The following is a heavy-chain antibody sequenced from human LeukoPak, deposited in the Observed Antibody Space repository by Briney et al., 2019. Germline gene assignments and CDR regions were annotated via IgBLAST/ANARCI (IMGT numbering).Heavy chain of an antibody. D-gene: IGHD5-24*01. CDR1: GYTFTGYY. CDR3: VRAMAPLDTFNYQYAMDV. J-gene: IGHJ6*02. CDR2: IIPILGIA. V-gene: IGHV1-69*04. Sequence: SVKVSCKASGYTFTGYYMHWVRQAPGQGLEWMGRIIPILGIANYARKFQGRVTITADKSTSTAYMELSSLRSDDTAVYYCVRAMAPLDTFNYQYAMDVWGQGTMVTVSS.